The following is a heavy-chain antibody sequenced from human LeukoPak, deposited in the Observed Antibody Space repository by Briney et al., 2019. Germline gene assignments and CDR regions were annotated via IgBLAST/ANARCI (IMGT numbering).Heavy chain of an antibody. D-gene: IGHD2-2*01. J-gene: IGHJ4*02. CDR2: ISSDGSST. Sequence: PGGSLRLSCAASGFTFSSYYIHWVRQTPGKGLVWVSRISSDGSSTSYADSVKGRFTISRDNAKNTLHLQMNRLSLEDTAVYYCARVSVCSSASCYSVFDYLGQGTLVTVSS. CDR3: ARVSVCSSASCYSVFDY. V-gene: IGHV3-74*01. CDR1: GFTFSSYY.